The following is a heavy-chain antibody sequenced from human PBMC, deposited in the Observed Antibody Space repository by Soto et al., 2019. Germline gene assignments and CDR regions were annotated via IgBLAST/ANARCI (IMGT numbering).Heavy chain of an antibody. V-gene: IGHV3-30-3*01. CDR2: ISYDGSNK. Sequence: PGRSLRLSCAASGFTFSSYARHWVRQAPGKGLEWVAVISYDGSNKYYADSVKGRFTISRDNSKNTLYLQMNSLRAEDTAVYYCARDSLIAARPGARYFDYWGQGTLVTFYS. J-gene: IGHJ4*02. CDR1: GFTFSSYA. CDR3: ARDSLIAARPGARYFDY. D-gene: IGHD6-6*01.